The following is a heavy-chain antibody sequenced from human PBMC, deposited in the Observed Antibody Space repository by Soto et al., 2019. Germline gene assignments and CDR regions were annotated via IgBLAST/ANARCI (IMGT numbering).Heavy chain of an antibody. CDR3: AKDITVVEAENSRFDY. D-gene: IGHD2-15*01. Sequence: EVQLLESGGGLVQPGGSLRLSCAASGFTFSSYAMSWVRQAPGKGLEWVSAISGSGGSTYYADSVKGRFTISRDNSKNTLYLQMNSLRAEDTAVYYCAKDITVVEAENSRFDYWGQGTLVTVSS. CDR1: GFTFSSYA. J-gene: IGHJ4*02. V-gene: IGHV3-23*01. CDR2: ISGSGGST.